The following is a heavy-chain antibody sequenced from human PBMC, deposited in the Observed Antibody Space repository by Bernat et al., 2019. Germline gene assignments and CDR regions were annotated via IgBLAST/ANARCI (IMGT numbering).Heavy chain of an antibody. CDR3: AREGGYYDILTGYQYYFDY. Sequence: EVQLVESGGGLVKPGGSLRLSCAASGFTFSSYSMNWVRQAPGKGLEWVSYISSSSSYIYYADSVKRRFTIARDNAKNSLYLQMNSLRAEDTAVYYCAREGGYYDILTGYQYYFDYWGQGTLVTVS. V-gene: IGHV3-21*05. CDR2: ISSSSSYI. CDR1: GFTFSSYS. D-gene: IGHD3-9*01. J-gene: IGHJ4*02.